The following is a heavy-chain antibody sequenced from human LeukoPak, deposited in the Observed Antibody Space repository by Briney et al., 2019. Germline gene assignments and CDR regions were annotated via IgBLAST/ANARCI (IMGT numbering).Heavy chain of an antibody. Sequence: GGSLRLSCEASGFTLTSYSMNWVRQAPGKGLEWVSYISSSSSTIYYADSVKGRFTISRDNAKNSLYLQMNSLRAEDTAVYYCARESSAAAGNRFDCWGQGTVVTVSS. CDR1: GFTLTSYS. D-gene: IGHD6-13*01. CDR3: ARESSAAAGNRFDC. CDR2: ISSSSSTI. V-gene: IGHV3-48*01. J-gene: IGHJ4*02.